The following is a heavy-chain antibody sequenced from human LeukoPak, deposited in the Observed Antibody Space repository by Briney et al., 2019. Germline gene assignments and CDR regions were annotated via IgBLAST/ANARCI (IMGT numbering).Heavy chain of an antibody. J-gene: IGHJ4*02. D-gene: IGHD3-10*01. CDR2: INWNGGST. CDR3: ARDRASHFDY. CDR1: GFTFDDYG. V-gene: IGHV3-20*04. Sequence: PGGSLRLSCAACGFTFDDYGMSWVRQAPGKGLEWVSGINWNGGSTGYADSVKGRFTISRDNAKNTLYLQMNSLRAEDTAVYYCARDRASHFDYWGQGTLVTVCS.